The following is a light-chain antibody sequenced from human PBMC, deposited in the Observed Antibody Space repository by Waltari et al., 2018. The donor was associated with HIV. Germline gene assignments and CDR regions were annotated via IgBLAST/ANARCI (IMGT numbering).Light chain of an antibody. J-gene: IGLJ3*02. Sequence: SNELTQPPSVSVSPGQTARITCSGDALPNHFASWYQKKLGLAPGLMIYQDKERPSGIPERFSGSSSGTTVTLTISGVQAEDEADYYCQSATRGGTYWVFCGVTRLAV. CDR1: ALPNHF. V-gene: IGLV3-25*03. CDR3: QSATRGGTYWV. CDR2: QDK.